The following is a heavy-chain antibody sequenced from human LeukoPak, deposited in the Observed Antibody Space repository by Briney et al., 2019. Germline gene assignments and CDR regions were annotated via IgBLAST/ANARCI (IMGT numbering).Heavy chain of an antibody. CDR3: AGYSSSWYEGNWFDP. V-gene: IGHV4-31*03. D-gene: IGHD6-13*01. CDR1: GGSISSGGYY. Sequence: SQTLSLTCTVSGGSISSGGYYWSWIRQHPGKGLEWIGYIYYSGSTYYNPSLKSRVTISVDTSKDQFSLKLSSVTAADTAVYYCAGYSSSWYEGNWFDPWGQGTLVTVSS. CDR2: IYYSGST. J-gene: IGHJ5*02.